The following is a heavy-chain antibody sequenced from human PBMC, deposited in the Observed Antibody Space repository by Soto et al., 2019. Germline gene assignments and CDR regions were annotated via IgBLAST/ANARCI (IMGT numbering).Heavy chain of an antibody. J-gene: IGHJ4*02. CDR2: ISAYNGNT. Sequence: QVQLVQSGAEVKKPGASVKVSCKASGYTFTSFGISWLRQAPGQGLEWMGWISAYNGNTKYAQKLQGRVTMTTDTSTSTAYMELRSLRSNDTAVYYCVRDLGSRVRGIVALFDYWGQGTLVTVSS. CDR1: GYTFTSFG. CDR3: VRDLGSRVRGIVALFDY. D-gene: IGHD3-10*01. V-gene: IGHV1-18*01.